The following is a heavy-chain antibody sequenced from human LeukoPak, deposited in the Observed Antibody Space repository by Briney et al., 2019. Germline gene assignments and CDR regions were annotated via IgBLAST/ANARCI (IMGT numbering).Heavy chain of an antibody. CDR3: ARGGIYSQGFDY. CDR2: ISTTSDYI. D-gene: IGHD6-13*01. Sequence: PGGSLRLSCAASGFTFSGYSMNWVRQAPGKGLEWVSSISTTSDYIHYADSPKGRDAISRDNAKNSLYLQMNSLRAEDTAVYYCARGGIYSQGFDYWGQGSLVTVSS. CDR1: GFTFSGYS. J-gene: IGHJ4*02. V-gene: IGHV3-21*01.